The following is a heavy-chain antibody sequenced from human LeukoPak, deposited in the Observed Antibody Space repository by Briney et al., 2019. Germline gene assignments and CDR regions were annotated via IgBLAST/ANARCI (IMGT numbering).Heavy chain of an antibody. CDR2: IYYSGST. CDR3: AASTMIVVVIEAFDI. Sequence: SETLSLTCTVSGGSISSSSYYWGWIRQPPGKGLEWIGSIYYSGSTYYNPSLKSRVTISVDTSKNQFSLKLSSVTAADTAVYYCAASTMIVVVIEAFDIWGQGTMVTVSS. V-gene: IGHV4-39*07. CDR1: GGSISSSSYY. J-gene: IGHJ3*02. D-gene: IGHD3-22*01.